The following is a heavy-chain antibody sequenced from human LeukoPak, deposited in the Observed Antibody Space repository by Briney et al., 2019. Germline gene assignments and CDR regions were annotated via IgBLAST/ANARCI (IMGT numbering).Heavy chain of an antibody. CDR1: RGSISSSY. V-gene: IGHV4-59*08. Sequence: SETLSLTCTVSRGSISSSYWSWIRQPPGKGLEWIGNVHYRGSTNYNPSLKSRVTISVETSTNQFSLKLSSVTAADMAVYYCARHGENWNYGDAFDIWGQGTLVAVSS. J-gene: IGHJ3*02. CDR2: VHYRGST. D-gene: IGHD1-7*01. CDR3: ARHGENWNYGDAFDI.